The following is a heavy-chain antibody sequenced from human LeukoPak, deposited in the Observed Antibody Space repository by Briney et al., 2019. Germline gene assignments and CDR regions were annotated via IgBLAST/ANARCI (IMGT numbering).Heavy chain of an antibody. D-gene: IGHD6-19*01. CDR1: GFTFSSYE. V-gene: IGHV3-48*03. CDR2: ISSSGSTI. CDR3: ARAGAEVAGSFDY. Sequence: GGSLRLSCAASGFTFSSYEMNWVRQAPGKGLEWVSYISSSGSTIYYADSVKGRFTISRDNAKNSLYLQMNSLRAEDTAVYYCARAGAEVAGSFDYWGQGTLVTASS. J-gene: IGHJ4*02.